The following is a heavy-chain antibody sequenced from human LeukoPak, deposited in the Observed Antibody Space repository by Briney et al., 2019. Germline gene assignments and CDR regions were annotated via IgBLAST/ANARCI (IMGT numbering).Heavy chain of an antibody. V-gene: IGHV4-34*01. CDR3: ARGRGYCSGGSCYHIDY. CDR2: INHSGST. Sequence: SEALSLTCAVYGGSFSGYYWSWIRQPPGKGLEWIGEINHSGSTNYNPSLKSRVTISVDTSKNQFSLKLSSVTAADTAVYYCARGRGYCSGGSCYHIDYWGQGTLVTVSS. CDR1: GGSFSGYY. J-gene: IGHJ4*02. D-gene: IGHD2-15*01.